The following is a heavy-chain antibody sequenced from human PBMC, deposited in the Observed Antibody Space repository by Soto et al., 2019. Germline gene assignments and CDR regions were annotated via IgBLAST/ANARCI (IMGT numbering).Heavy chain of an antibody. CDR3: AREKDGWQLSTLEFDY. CDR2: IIHIFGTA. D-gene: IGHD2-15*01. CDR1: GGTFSSYA. Sequence: GASVKVSCKASGGTFSSYAISWVRQAPGQGLEWMGGIIHIFGTANYAQKFQGRVTITADESTSTAYMELSSLRSEDTAVYYCAREKDGWQLSTLEFDYWGQGTLVTVSS. J-gene: IGHJ4*02. V-gene: IGHV1-69*13.